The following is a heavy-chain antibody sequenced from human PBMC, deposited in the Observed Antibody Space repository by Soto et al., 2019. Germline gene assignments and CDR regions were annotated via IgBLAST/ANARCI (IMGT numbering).Heavy chain of an antibody. D-gene: IGHD6-6*01. J-gene: IGHJ6*02. Sequence: ASVKVSCKASGYALTSYGISWVRQAPGQGLEWMGWISAYNGNTNYAQKLQGRVTMTTDTSTSTAYMELRSLRSDDTAVYYCAREYRSSSSYCYGMDVWGQGTTVTVSS. V-gene: IGHV1-18*01. CDR1: GYALTSYG. CDR3: AREYRSSSSYCYGMDV. CDR2: ISAYNGNT.